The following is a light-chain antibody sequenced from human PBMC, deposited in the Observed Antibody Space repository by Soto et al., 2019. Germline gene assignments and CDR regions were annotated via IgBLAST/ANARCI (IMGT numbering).Light chain of an antibody. Sequence: DIVMTQTPLSLSVTPGQPASMSCKSSQSLLHRDGKTYLYWFLQKPGQPPQILIDEVSNRCSGVPNRFSGSGSGTDFTLKISRVEAEDVGVYYCMHSIGLPLSFGGGTRVEIK. CDR3: MHSIGLPLS. J-gene: IGKJ4*01. V-gene: IGKV2D-29*01. CDR2: EVS. CDR1: QSLLHRDGKTY.